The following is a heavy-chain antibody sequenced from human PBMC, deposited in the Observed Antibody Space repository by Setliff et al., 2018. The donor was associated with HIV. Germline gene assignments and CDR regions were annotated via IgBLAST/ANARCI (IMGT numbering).Heavy chain of an antibody. J-gene: IGHJ3*02. Sequence: PSETLSLTYTVSGGSISTSYWNWIRQPPGKGLEWIAYIYISGTTNYNPSLKSRVTISLDTSRNQFSLKLGSVTAADTAMYYCAREHCSGGSCNGFDIWGQGTMVTVSS. V-gene: IGHV4-4*09. D-gene: IGHD2-15*01. CDR2: IYISGTT. CDR1: GGSISTSY. CDR3: AREHCSGGSCNGFDI.